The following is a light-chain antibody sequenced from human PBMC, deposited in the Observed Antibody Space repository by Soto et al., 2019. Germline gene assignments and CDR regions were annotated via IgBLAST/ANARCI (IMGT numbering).Light chain of an antibody. V-gene: IGKV3-20*01. J-gene: IGKJ4*01. CDR3: QPYGSSLGVT. Sequence: VFTLSPGTLSLTTGERATLSCRASQSVSSSYLAWYQQKPGQAPRLLIYGASSRATGIPDRFSGSGSGTDFTLTISRLEPEDFAVYYCQPYGSSLGVTFAGGTNV. CDR1: QSVSSSY. CDR2: GAS.